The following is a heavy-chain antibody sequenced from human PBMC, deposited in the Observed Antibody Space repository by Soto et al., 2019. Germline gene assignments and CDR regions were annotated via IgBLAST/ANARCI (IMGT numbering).Heavy chain of an antibody. D-gene: IGHD6-19*01. V-gene: IGHV3-72*01. CDR3: ARAPRIAVPGTQGHYAFDM. Sequence: GSLRLSCTTSAFTLSDYYMDWVRQAPGKGLEWVGRTRNKDNSYTTEYAASVKDRFTISRDDLKNSLYLHMKSLETDDTAEYYCARAPRIAVPGTQGHYAFDMWGQGTMVTVSS. CDR2: TRNKDNSYTT. J-gene: IGHJ3*02. CDR1: AFTLSDYY.